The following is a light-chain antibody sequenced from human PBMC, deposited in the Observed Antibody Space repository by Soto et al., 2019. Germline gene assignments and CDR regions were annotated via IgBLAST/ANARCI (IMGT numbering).Light chain of an antibody. CDR2: GAS. CDR1: QSVSSSY. CDR3: QQYGGSSRT. Sequence: EIVLTQSPGTLSLSPGERATLSCRASQSVSSSYLAWYQQKPGQAPRLLIYGASTRATDIPARFSGSGSGTDFTLTISRLEPEDFAVYLCQQYGGSSRTFGLGTKVDNK. J-gene: IGKJ1*01. V-gene: IGKV3-20*01.